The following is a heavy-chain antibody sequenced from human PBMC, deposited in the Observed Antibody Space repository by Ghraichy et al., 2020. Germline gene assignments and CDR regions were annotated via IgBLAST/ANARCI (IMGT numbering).Heavy chain of an antibody. J-gene: IGHJ4*02. Sequence: GESLNISCAASGFTFSSYGMHWVRQAPGKGLEWVAVIYFDGGRNYYADSMKGRFTISRDNSKNTVYLQMSSLRAEDTALYYCAKGPDHGDSYYFDQWGQGTLVTVSS. V-gene: IGHV3-33*06. D-gene: IGHD4-17*01. CDR2: IYFDGGRN. CDR3: AKGPDHGDSYYFDQ. CDR1: GFTFSSYG.